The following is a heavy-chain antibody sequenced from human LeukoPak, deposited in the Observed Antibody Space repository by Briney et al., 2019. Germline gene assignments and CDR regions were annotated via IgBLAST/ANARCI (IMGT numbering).Heavy chain of an antibody. CDR3: AREVAVAGTVSYFYYYGMDV. D-gene: IGHD6-19*01. CDR1: GYTVTSYY. CDR2: LNPSGGSS. V-gene: IGHV1-46*01. J-gene: IGHJ6*02. Sequence: ASVKVSCKASGYTVTSYYMHWVRQAPGQGLEWMGILNPSGGSSNYAQKFQGRVTITADESTSTAYMELSSLRSEDTAVYYCAREVAVAGTVSYFYYYGMDVWGQGTTVTVSS.